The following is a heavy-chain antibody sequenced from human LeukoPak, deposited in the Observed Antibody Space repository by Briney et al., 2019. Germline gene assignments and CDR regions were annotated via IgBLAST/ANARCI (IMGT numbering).Heavy chain of an antibody. D-gene: IGHD6-13*01. CDR3: ARGIASGIDFFDP. V-gene: IGHV3-23*01. CDR1: GFIFTSYA. Sequence: PGGSLRLSCAASGFIFTSYAMSWVRHTPGKGLEWVSGISGSGATTYYADSVKGRLTISRDNSKNTVYLQMNSLRAEDTAVYYCARGIASGIDFFDPWGQGTLVTVSS. J-gene: IGHJ5*02. CDR2: ISGSGATT.